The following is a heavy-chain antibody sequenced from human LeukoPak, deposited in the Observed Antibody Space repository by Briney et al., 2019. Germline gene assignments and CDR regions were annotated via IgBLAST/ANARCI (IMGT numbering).Heavy chain of an antibody. J-gene: IGHJ5*02. D-gene: IGHD2-2*01. CDR2: INPNSGGT. Sequence: ASVKVSCKASGYTFTGYYMHWVRQAPGQGLEWMGWINPNSGGTNYAQKFQGRVTMTRDTSISTAYMELSRLRSVDTAVYYCARLEEVPAAIPRAIWFDPWGQGTLVTVSS. CDR3: ARLEEVPAAIPRAIWFDP. V-gene: IGHV1-2*02. CDR1: GYTFTGYY.